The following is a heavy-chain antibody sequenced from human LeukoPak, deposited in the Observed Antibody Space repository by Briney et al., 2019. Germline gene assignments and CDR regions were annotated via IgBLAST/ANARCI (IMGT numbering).Heavy chain of an antibody. CDR1: GFTVSSNY. CDR3: ARGIYYYDSNGYHPFDY. D-gene: IGHD3-22*01. Sequence: GGSLRLSCAASGFTVSSNYMSWVRQALGKGLEWVSVIYSDASTYYADSVKGRFTISRDNSKKTLYLQMNSLRAEDTAVYYCARGIYYYDSNGYHPFDYWGQGTLVTVSS. V-gene: IGHV3-66*02. CDR2: IYSDAST. J-gene: IGHJ4*02.